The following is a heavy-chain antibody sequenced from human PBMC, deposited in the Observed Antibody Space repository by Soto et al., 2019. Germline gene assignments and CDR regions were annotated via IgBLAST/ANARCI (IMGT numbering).Heavy chain of an antibody. D-gene: IGHD3-3*01. CDR2: INHSGST. CDR3: ARGHHRITIFGVVIAPPFYGMDV. V-gene: IGHV4-34*01. CDR1: GGYFSGYY. J-gene: IGHJ6*02. Sequence: SETLSLTCAVYGGYFSGYYWSWIRQHTGKGLEWIGEINHSGSTNYNPSLKSRVTISVDTSKNQFSLKLSSVTAADTAVYYCARGHHRITIFGVVIAPPFYGMDVWGQGTTVTVSS.